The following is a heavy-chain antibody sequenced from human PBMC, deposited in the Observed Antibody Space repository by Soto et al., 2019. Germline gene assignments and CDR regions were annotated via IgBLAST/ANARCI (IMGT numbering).Heavy chain of an antibody. CDR2: IYYSGST. V-gene: IGHV4-61*01. D-gene: IGHD3-22*01. J-gene: IGHJ4*02. CDR3: AREYYYDSSGFDY. CDR1: GGSVSSGSYY. Sequence: SETLSLTCTVSGGSVSSGSYYWSWIRQPPGKGLEWIGYIYYSGSTNNNPSLKSRVTITVDTSKNQFSLKLSSVTAADTAVYYCAREYYYDSSGFDYWGQGTLVTVSS.